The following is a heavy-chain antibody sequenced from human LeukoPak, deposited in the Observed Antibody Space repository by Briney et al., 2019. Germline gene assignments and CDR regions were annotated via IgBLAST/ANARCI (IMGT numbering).Heavy chain of an antibody. D-gene: IGHD2-2*01. J-gene: IGHJ4*02. CDR1: GGSISSSSYY. V-gene: IGHV4-61*02. Sequence: PSETLSLTCTVSGGSISSSSYYWGWIRQPAGKGLEWIGRIYTSGSTNYNPSLKSRVTMSVDTSKNQFSLKLSSVTAADTAVYYCARIGCSSTSCYWDYWGQGTLVTVSS. CDR2: IYTSGST. CDR3: ARIGCSSTSCYWDY.